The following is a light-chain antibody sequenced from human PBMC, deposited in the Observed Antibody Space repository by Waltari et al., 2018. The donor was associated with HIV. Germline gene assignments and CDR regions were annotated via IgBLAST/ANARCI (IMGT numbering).Light chain of an antibody. CDR1: QNINSW. V-gene: IGKV1-5*03. J-gene: IGKJ3*01. CDR2: MAF. CDR3: QHYNSLLFT. Sequence: DIQMTQSPSTLSASVGDRVTITCRASQNINSWLAWYQQKPGKAPKLLIYMAFNLESGVPSRFSGSGSGTEFTLTISSLQPDDFATYYCQHYNSLLFTFGPGTKLDVK.